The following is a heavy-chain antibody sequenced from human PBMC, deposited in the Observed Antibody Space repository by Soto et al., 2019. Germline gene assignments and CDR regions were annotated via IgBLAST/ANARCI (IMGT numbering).Heavy chain of an antibody. V-gene: IGHV4-31*03. Sequence: QVQLQESGPGLVKPSQTLSLTCSVSGGSFSSDSFIWSGVRQFPGKGLEWIGSINYSETTYYNPSLRSRITMSVDTSKNQFSLNLSSVTAADTAVYYCARDHKWDGMDVWGQGTTVTVSS. CDR3: ARDHKWDGMDV. D-gene: IGHD1-26*01. CDR2: INYSETT. J-gene: IGHJ6*02. CDR1: GGSFSSDSFI.